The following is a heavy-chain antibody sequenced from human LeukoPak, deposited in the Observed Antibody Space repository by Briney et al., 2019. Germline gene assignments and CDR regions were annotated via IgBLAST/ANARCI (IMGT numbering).Heavy chain of an antibody. V-gene: IGHV4-39*07. CDR1: GGFISSSSYY. Sequence: SETLTLTCTVWGGFISSSSYYCGWIRQPPGKGLEWIGRIYYSGSTYYNPSLKSRVTISVDTSKNQFSLKLSSVTAADTAVYYCARDVDNYYDSSGYSGWFDPWGQGTLVTVSS. J-gene: IGHJ5*02. CDR3: ARDVDNYYDSSGYSGWFDP. D-gene: IGHD3-22*01. CDR2: IYYSGST.